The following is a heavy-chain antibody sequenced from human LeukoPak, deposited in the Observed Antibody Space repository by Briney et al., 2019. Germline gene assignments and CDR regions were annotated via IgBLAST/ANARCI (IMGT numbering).Heavy chain of an antibody. Sequence: NTGGSLRLSCAASGFTFSSYSMNWVRQAPGKGLEWVSSISSSSSYIYYADSVKGRFTISRDSGKNSVYLQMNSLTTDDTAFYFCAKELDTMFFDYWGQGALVTVSS. CDR2: ISSSSSYI. J-gene: IGHJ4*02. CDR1: GFTFSSYS. CDR3: AKELDTMFFDY. V-gene: IGHV3-21*04. D-gene: IGHD5-18*01.